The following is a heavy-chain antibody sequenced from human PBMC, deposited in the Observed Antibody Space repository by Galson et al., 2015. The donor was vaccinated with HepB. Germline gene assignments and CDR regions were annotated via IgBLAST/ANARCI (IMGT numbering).Heavy chain of an antibody. Sequence: SVKVSCKASGYILADYYIHWVRQAPGQGLEWVGRVNPTSGGTVYAQKFEDRVTMTRDTSITTAYMDLTAADTGVYYCATILGATETDYYYGMDVWGQGTTVIVSS. V-gene: IGHV1-2*02. CDR1: GYILADYY. J-gene: IGHJ6*02. CDR3: ATILGATETDYYYGMDV. CDR2: VNPTSGGT. D-gene: IGHD1-26*01.